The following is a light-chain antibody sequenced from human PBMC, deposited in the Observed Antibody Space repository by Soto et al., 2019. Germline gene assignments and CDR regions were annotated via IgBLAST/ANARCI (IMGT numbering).Light chain of an antibody. J-gene: IGLJ1*01. Sequence: QSALTQPASVSGSPGQSITISCTGTSSDVGGYNYVSWYQQHPGKAPKLMIYDVSNRPSGVSNLFSGSKSANTASLTISGLQAEDEADYYCSSHTSSSTSYVFGTGTKLTVL. CDR1: SSDVGGYNY. CDR2: DVS. CDR3: SSHTSSSTSYV. V-gene: IGLV2-14*01.